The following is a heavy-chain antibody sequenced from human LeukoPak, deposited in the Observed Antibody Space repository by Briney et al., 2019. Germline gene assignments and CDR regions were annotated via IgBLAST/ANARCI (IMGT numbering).Heavy chain of an antibody. Sequence: ASVKVSCKASGYTFTGYYMHWVRQAPGQGLEWMGWINPNSGGTNYAQKFQGRVTMTRDTSISTAYMELSSLKSEDTAVFYCAQSRDHYTSGNYYSVDWFDPWGQGTLVIVSS. J-gene: IGHJ5*02. CDR1: GYTFTGYY. V-gene: IGHV1-2*02. CDR2: INPNSGGT. D-gene: IGHD3-10*01. CDR3: AQSRDHYTSGNYYSVDWFDP.